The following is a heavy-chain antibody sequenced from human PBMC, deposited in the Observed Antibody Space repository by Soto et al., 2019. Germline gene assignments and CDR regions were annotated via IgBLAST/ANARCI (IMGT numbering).Heavy chain of an antibody. V-gene: IGHV3-33*01. J-gene: IGHJ5*02. CDR1: GFIFRSYG. CDR2: IWYDGSNT. CDR3: ASSAA. Sequence: PGGSLRLSCGASGFIFRSYGMHWVRQAPGKGLEWVAVIWYDGSNTYYADPVNGRFTISRDNSKNTLFLQMNSLRAEDTAVYYCASSAAWGRGTLVTVSS. D-gene: IGHD6-19*01.